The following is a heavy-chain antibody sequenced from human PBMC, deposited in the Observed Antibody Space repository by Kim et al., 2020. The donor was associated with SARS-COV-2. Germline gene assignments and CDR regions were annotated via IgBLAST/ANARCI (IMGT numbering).Heavy chain of an antibody. J-gene: IGHJ6*02. CDR2: INPSGGST. V-gene: IGHV1-46*01. CDR3: ARGGSMTTVTTLYYYGMDV. Sequence: ASVKVSCKASGYTFTSYYMHWVRQAPGQGLEWMGIINPSGGSTSYAQKFQGRVTMTRDTSTSTVYMELSSLRSEDTAVYYCARGGSMTTVTTLYYYGMDVWGQGTTVTVSS. CDR1: GYTFTSYY. D-gene: IGHD4-17*01.